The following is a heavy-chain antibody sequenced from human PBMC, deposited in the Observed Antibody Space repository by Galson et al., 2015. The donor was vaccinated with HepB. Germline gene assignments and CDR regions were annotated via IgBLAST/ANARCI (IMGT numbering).Heavy chain of an antibody. Sequence: SVKVSCKASGHTFTSHAIHWVRQAPGQRPDWMGWINVGTGDPKYSQRFQDRLTITRDTSASTSYMQLSSLRFEDTAIYFCATNYGSGAYYYYYMDVWGKGPAVTVSS. V-gene: IGHV1-3*01. D-gene: IGHD3-10*01. J-gene: IGHJ6*03. CDR2: INVGTGDP. CDR3: ATNYGSGAYYYYYMDV. CDR1: GHTFTSHA.